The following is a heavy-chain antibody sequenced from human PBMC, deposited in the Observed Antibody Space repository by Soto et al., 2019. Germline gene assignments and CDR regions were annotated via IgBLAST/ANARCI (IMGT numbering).Heavy chain of an antibody. V-gene: IGHV1-2*02. CDR3: ARGGAFRAYSGSGSYCLDV. D-gene: IGHD5-12*01. J-gene: IGHJ6*02. Sequence: QVQLVQSGAEVKKPGASLKLSCKASGDTFNGSSIHWVRQAPGQGFGWKGCINPMTGGTNYSKNSQVRGRMIRDRSTNTAYLALTWMTCGDTVFDFCARGGAFRAYSGSGSYCLDVWGQGTSVTVSS. CDR2: INPMTGGT. CDR1: GDTFNGSS.